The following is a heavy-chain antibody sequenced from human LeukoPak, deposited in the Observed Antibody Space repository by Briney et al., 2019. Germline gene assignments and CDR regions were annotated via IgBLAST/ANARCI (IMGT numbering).Heavy chain of an antibody. V-gene: IGHV1-69*13. CDR2: IIPIFDTA. Sequence: GASVKVSCKASGGTFSSYAISWVRQAPGQGLEWMGGIIPIFDTANYAQKFQGRVTITADESTSTAYMELSSLRSEDTAVYYCARAITYYDILTGYYTPAYNWFDPWGQGTLVTVSS. CDR1: GGTFSSYA. J-gene: IGHJ5*02. CDR3: ARAITYYDILTGYYTPAYNWFDP. D-gene: IGHD3-9*01.